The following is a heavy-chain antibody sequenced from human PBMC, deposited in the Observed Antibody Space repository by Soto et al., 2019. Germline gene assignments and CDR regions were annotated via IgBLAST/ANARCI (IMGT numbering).Heavy chain of an antibody. V-gene: IGHV1-18*01. Sequence: ASVNVSCKASGYTFTSYGISWVRQAPGQGLEWMGWISAYNGNTNYAQKLQGRVTMTTDTSTSTAYMELRSLRSDDTAVYYCARVAPVGYCSSTSCYRDYYYGMDVWGQGTTVTVSS. J-gene: IGHJ6*02. D-gene: IGHD2-2*02. CDR3: ARVAPVGYCSSTSCYRDYYYGMDV. CDR1: GYTFTSYG. CDR2: ISAYNGNT.